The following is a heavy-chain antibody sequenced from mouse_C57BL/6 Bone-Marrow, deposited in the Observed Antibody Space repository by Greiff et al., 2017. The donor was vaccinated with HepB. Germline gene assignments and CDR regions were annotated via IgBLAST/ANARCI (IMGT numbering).Heavy chain of an antibody. D-gene: IGHD4-1*01. CDR2: IAPSDSYT. CDR1: GYTLTSYW. V-gene: IGHV1-50*01. Sequence: VQLQQPGAELVKPGASVKLSCKASGYTLTSYWMQWVKQRPGQGLEWIGEIAPSDSYTNYNQKFKGKATLTVDTSASTAYMQLSSLTSEDSAVYYCASWDFDYWGQGTTLTVSS. J-gene: IGHJ2*01. CDR3: ASWDFDY.